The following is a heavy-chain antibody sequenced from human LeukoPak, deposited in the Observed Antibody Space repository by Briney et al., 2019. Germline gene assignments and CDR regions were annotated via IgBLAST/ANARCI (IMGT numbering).Heavy chain of an antibody. J-gene: IGHJ4*02. CDR3: AKDIFTMVRGVVDY. CDR2: INWNGGST. CDR1: GFTFDNYG. Sequence: PGGSLRLSCAASGFTFDNYGMTWVRQVPGRGLEWVAGINWNGGSTGYTDSVRGRFTISRDNDENSLFLQMNSLRAEDTALYYCAKDIFTMVRGVVDYWGQGTLVTVSS. D-gene: IGHD3-10*01. V-gene: IGHV3-20*04.